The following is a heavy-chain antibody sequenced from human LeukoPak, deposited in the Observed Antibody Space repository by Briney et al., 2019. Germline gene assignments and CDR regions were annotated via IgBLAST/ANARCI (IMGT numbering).Heavy chain of an antibody. D-gene: IGHD4-17*01. CDR1: GGSISSGGYY. CDR2: IYYSGST. Sequence: SQTLSLTCTVSGGSISSGGYYWSWIRQHPGKGLEWIGYIYYSGSTYYNPSFKSRVTISVDTSKNQFSLKLSSVTAADTAVYYCARDRGDYGNFDYWGQGTLVTVSS. CDR3: ARDRGDYGNFDY. J-gene: IGHJ4*02. V-gene: IGHV4-31*03.